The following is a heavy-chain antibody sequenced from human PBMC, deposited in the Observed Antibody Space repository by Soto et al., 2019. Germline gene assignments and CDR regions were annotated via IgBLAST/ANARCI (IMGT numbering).Heavy chain of an antibody. CDR3: ARGGYDFWSGSRRYQFDY. Sequence: XETLSLTCTVSGCSISSYYWSWIRQPPGKGLEWIGYIYYSGSTNYNPSLKSRVTISVDTSKDQSSLKLSSVTAADTAVYYCARGGYDFWSGSRRYQFDYWGQGTLVTVSS. CDR2: IYYSGST. D-gene: IGHD3-3*01. V-gene: IGHV4-59*01. J-gene: IGHJ4*02. CDR1: GCSISSYY.